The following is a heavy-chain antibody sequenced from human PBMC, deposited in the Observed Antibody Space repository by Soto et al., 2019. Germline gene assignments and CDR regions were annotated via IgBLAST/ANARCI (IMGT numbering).Heavy chain of an antibody. Sequence: QVQVVQSGAEVKKPGSSVRVSCEASGGTFTNSPISWVRQAPGHGFEWMGGIIAVFKTANYAQKFQGRVTMTADESMRTTYMELTGLTSEDTALYFCTRGRPGQVVRTHGRHSFDHLGQGTLVTVSP. J-gene: IGHJ4*02. CDR3: TRGRPGQVVRTHGRHSFDH. CDR1: GGTFTNSP. CDR2: IIAVFKTA. D-gene: IGHD6-6*01. V-gene: IGHV1-69*12.